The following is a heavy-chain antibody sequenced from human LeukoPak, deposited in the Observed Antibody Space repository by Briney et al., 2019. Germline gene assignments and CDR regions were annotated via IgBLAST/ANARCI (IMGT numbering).Heavy chain of an antibody. V-gene: IGHV3-74*01. D-gene: IGHD2-15*01. J-gene: IGHJ3*02. CDR1: GFTFSSYW. CDR2: INSDGSST. Sequence: GGSLRLSCAASGFTFSSYWMHWVRQAPGKRLLWVSRINSDGSSTSYADSVKGRFTISRDNAKNTLYLQMNSLRAEDTAVYYCARTPHCSGGSCHIWGQGTMVTVSS. CDR3: ARTPHCSGGSCHI.